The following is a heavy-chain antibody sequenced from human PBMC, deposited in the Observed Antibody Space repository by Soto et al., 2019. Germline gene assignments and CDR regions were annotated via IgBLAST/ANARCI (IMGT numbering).Heavy chain of an antibody. CDR2: ISIDGSDT. D-gene: IGHD2-21*01. Sequence: KSLMWVSLISIDGSDTIYKDSVKGRFTIARDNAKNTLYLQMNSLTVDDTAVYFCVRVNSKVVITTPEDALDTWGPGVVVSVS. V-gene: IGHV3-74*01. J-gene: IGHJ3*02. CDR3: VRVNSKVVITTPEDALDT.